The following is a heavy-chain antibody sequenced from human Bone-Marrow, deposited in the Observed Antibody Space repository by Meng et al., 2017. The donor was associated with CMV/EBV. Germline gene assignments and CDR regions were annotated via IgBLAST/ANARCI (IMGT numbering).Heavy chain of an antibody. Sequence: ASVKVSCKASGYTFTSYDINWVRQATGQGLEWMGWMNPNSGNTGYAQKFQGRVTMTRNTSISTAYMELSRLRSDDTAVYYCAKSNKIGWVSYWGQGTLVPVSS. CDR3: AKSNKIGWVSY. CDR1: GYTFTSYD. V-gene: IGHV1-8*01. CDR2: MNPNSGNT. J-gene: IGHJ4*02. D-gene: IGHD1/OR15-1a*01.